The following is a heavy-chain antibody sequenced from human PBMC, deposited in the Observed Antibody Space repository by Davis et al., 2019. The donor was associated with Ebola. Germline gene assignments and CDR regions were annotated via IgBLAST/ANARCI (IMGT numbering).Heavy chain of an antibody. CDR1: GFTFSSYW. CDR2: ISSSGSTI. Sequence: PGGSLRLSCAASGFTFSSYWMSWVRQAPGKGLEWVSYISSSGSTIYYADSVKGRFTISRDNAKNSLYLQMNSLRAEDTALYYCARGGYYDSSGYSGDYWGQGTLVTVSS. V-gene: IGHV3-48*04. CDR3: ARGGYYDSSGYSGDY. D-gene: IGHD3-22*01. J-gene: IGHJ4*02.